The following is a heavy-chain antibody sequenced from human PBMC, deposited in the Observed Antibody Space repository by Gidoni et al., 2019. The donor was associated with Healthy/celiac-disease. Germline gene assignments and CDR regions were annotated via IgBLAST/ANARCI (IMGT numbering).Heavy chain of an antibody. J-gene: IGHJ4*02. CDR3: AKVRDYGSTFDY. Sequence: EVQLLESGGVLVQPGGSLSLSCAAPGFTFSSYAMSWVRQAPGKGLEWVSAISGSGGSTYYADSVKGRFTISRDNSKNTLYLQMNSLRAEDTAVYYCAKVRDYGSTFDYWGQGTLVTVSS. V-gene: IGHV3-23*01. D-gene: IGHD4-17*01. CDR2: ISGSGGST. CDR1: GFTFSSYA.